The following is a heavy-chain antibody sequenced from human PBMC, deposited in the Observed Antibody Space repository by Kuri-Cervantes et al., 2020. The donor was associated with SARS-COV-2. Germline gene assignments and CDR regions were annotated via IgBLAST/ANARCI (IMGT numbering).Heavy chain of an antibody. CDR3: ARAGGGRFPQFYGSDPDAFDI. CDR2: IRYDGSNK. Sequence: GGSPRLSCAASGFTFSSYGMHWVRQAPGKGLEWVAFIRYDGSNKYCADSVKGRFTISRDNAKNSLYLQMNSLRAEDTAVYYCARAGGGRFPQFYGSDPDAFDIWGQGTMVTVSS. V-gene: IGHV3-30*02. CDR1: GFTFSSYG. J-gene: IGHJ3*02. D-gene: IGHD3-10*01.